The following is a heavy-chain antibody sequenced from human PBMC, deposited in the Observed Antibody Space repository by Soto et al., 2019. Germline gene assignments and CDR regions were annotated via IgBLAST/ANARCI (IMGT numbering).Heavy chain of an antibody. Sequence: SETLSLTCTVSGGSISSYYWSWIRQPPGKGLEWIGYIYYSGSTNYNPSLKSRVTISVDTSKNQFSLKLSSVTAADTAVYYCARSLSGRVIGDDNCDYLPFLDYWGQATLVTVTS. CDR2: IYYSGST. CDR1: GGSISSYY. J-gene: IGHJ4*02. V-gene: IGHV4-59*01. D-gene: IGHD4-17*01. CDR3: ARSLSGRVIGDDNCDYLPFLDY.